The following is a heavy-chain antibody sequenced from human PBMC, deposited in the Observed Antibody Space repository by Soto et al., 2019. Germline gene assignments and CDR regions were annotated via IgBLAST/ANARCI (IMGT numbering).Heavy chain of an antibody. CDR2: IYYSGST. CDR3: ARDSTTVRINYYGMDV. Sequence: SETLSLTCTVSGGSISSGGYYWCWIRQHPGEGLEWIGYIYYSGSTYYNPSLKSRVTISVDTSKNQFSLKLSSVTAADTAVYYCARDSTTVRINYYGMDVWGQGTTVTVSS. V-gene: IGHV4-31*03. CDR1: GGSISSGGYY. D-gene: IGHD4-4*01. J-gene: IGHJ6*02.